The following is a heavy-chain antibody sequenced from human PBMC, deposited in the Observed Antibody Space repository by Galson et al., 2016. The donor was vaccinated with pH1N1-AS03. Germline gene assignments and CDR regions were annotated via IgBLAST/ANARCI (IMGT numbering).Heavy chain of an antibody. Sequence: LSLTCTVSGGSISSRDHYWVWIRQTPGKGLEWIGHIYYSGNSYYNPSLKSRVNFSVDTSKNQFSLKLASVTAADTAVYYCARFPYYGDDVGYWGQGTLVTVSS. CDR1: GGSISSRDHY. D-gene: IGHD4-17*01. CDR2: IYYSGNS. CDR3: ARFPYYGDDVGY. J-gene: IGHJ4*02. V-gene: IGHV4-39*01.